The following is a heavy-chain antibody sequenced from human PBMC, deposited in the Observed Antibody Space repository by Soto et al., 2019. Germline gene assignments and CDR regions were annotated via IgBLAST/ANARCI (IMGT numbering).Heavy chain of an antibody. CDR2: INPSGGST. D-gene: IGHD1-26*01. CDR3: ARRVVGATIGNWFDP. V-gene: IGHV1-46*01. Sequence: ASVKVSCKASGYTFTSYYMHWVRQAPGQGLEWMGIINPSGGSTSYAQKFQGRVTMTRDTSTSTVYMELSSLRSEDTAVYYCARRVVGATIGNWFDPWGQGTLVTVSS. CDR1: GYTFTSYY. J-gene: IGHJ5*02.